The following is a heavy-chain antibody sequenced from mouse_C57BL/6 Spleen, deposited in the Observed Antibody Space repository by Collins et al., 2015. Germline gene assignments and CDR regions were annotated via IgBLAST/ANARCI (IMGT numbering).Heavy chain of an antibody. CDR2: INTLSGEP. D-gene: IGHD1-1*01. J-gene: IGHJ3*01. V-gene: IGHV9-4*01. CDR3: AVYAYGVFNY. Sequence: QIQLVQSGPELKKPGETVKVSCKASGYTFTSAGMQWVQKMPGKGFKWIGWINTLSGEPKYTEDFKGRFAFSLETSANTAYLQISNLKNEDTATYFCAVYAYGVFNYWGQGTLVTVSA. CDR1: GYTFTSAG.